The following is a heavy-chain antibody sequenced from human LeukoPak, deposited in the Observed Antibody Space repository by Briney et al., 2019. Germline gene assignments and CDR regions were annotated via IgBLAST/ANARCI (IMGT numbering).Heavy chain of an antibody. CDR1: GYSFTNYW. V-gene: IGHV5-51*01. CDR2: IYPGDSET. J-gene: IGHJ4*02. CDR3: ARGYSPSDY. D-gene: IGHD3-22*01. Sequence: PGEYLKISCKGSGYSFTNYWIGWVRQLPGKGLEWMGIIYPGDSETRYSPSFQGQVTISADKSISTAYLQWRSLKASDTAMYYCARGYSPSDYWGQGTLVTVSS.